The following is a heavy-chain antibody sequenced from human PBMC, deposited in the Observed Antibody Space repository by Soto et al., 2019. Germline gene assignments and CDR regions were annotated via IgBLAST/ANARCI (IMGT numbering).Heavy chain of an antibody. D-gene: IGHD3-22*01. CDR2: INPSVGSS. V-gene: IGHV1-46*01. J-gene: IGHJ4*02. Sequence: GASVKVSCKASGHTFTNYHMHWVRQAPGQGLEWMGIINPSVGSSSYAQKFQGRVTMTRETSSNTVYMELSSLRFEDTAVYFCARCLEGRLFGLLPFDYWGQGTLVTVSS. CDR3: ARCLEGRLFGLLPFDY. CDR1: GHTFTNYH.